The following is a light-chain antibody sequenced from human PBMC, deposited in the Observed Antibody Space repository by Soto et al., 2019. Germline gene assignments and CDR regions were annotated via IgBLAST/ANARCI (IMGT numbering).Light chain of an antibody. CDR2: LNSDGSH. CDR1: SGHITYA. V-gene: IGLV4-69*01. CDR3: QTWVGTGNVV. Sequence: QYVLTQSPSASASLGASVRVTCTLSSGHITYAIAWPHQQPEKGPRYLMKLNSDGSHSKGDGIPDRFSGSSSGAERYLTISGLQSEDEADYYCQTWVGTGNVVFGGGTQRTV. J-gene: IGLJ2*01.